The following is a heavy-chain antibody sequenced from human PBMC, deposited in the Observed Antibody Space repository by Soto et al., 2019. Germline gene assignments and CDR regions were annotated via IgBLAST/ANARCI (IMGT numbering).Heavy chain of an antibody. CDR3: ARNTAAGTKGYYYYGMDV. J-gene: IGHJ6*02. V-gene: IGHV1-2*04. CDR2: INPNSGGT. Sequence: VASVKVSSKASGYTFTGYYMHWVRQAPGQGLEWMGWINPNSGGTNYAQKFQGWVTMTRDTSISTAYMELSRLRSDDTAVYYCARNTAAGTKGYYYYGMDVWGQGTTVIVSS. CDR1: GYTFTGYY. D-gene: IGHD6-13*01.